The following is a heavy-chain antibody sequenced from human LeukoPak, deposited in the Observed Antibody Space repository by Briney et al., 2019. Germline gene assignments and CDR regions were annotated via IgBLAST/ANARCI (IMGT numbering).Heavy chain of an antibody. CDR1: GGSFSGYY. CDR3: ARRVQRRYYDSSGYYSFPFDY. Sequence: SETLSLTCAVYGGSFSGYYWSWIRQPPGKGLEWIGEINHSGSTNYNPSLKSRVTISVDTSKNQFSLKLSSVTAADTAVYCCARRVQRRYYDSSGYYSFPFDYWGQGTLVTVSS. V-gene: IGHV4-34*01. D-gene: IGHD3-22*01. J-gene: IGHJ4*02. CDR2: INHSGST.